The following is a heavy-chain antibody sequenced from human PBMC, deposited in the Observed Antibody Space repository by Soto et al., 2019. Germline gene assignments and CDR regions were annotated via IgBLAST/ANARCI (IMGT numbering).Heavy chain of an antibody. CDR3: ARELVAAAEDYYYYDMDV. D-gene: IGHD6-25*01. CDR1: GVTFSSYA. V-gene: IGHV3-33*01. CDR2: ICYDGRNK. Sequence: PGGAVRPSSAEPGVTFSSYAMHWVRQAPGKGLEGGEVICYDGRNKCYADSVKGRLTSSRDNPKKTLFLEVNFLTAEATAVYYFARELVAAAEDYYYYDMDVWGQGTTVTVAS. J-gene: IGHJ6*02.